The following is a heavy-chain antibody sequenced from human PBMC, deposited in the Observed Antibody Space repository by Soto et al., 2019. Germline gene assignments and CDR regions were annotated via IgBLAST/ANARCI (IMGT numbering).Heavy chain of an antibody. D-gene: IGHD3-3*01. V-gene: IGHV4-4*02. CDR1: GDSITNNNC. CDR3: ARRRIPTLGVVITRYCFDV. Sequence: SETLSLTCAVSGDSITNNNCWNWVRQPPGKGLEWIGEIYDSGTTNDNPSLKSRVTISVDKSKNQFSLKLNSLTAADTAVYYCARRRIPTLGVVITRYCFDVWGQGTTVTVS. J-gene: IGHJ6*02. CDR2: IYDSGTT.